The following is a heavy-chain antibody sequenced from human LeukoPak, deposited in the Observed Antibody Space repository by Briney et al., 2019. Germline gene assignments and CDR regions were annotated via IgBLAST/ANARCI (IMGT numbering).Heavy chain of an antibody. CDR2: IYHSGST. CDR3: ARDTPLYYYGSGSTPDYYYYMDV. D-gene: IGHD3-10*01. V-gene: IGHV4-4*02. J-gene: IGHJ6*03. CDR1: GGSISSSNW. Sequence: PSGTLSLTCAVSGGSISSSNWWSWVRQPPGKGLEWIGEIYHSGSTNYNPSLKSRATISVDKSKNQFSLKLSSVTAADTAVYYCARDTPLYYYGSGSTPDYYYYMDVWGKGTTVTISS.